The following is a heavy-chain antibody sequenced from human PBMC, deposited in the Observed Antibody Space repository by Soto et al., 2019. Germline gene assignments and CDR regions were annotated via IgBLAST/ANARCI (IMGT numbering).Heavy chain of an antibody. CDR3: AKSLTINADFDC. CDR2: IHYSVNT. CDR1: GGSISSSGYY. Sequence: QVQLQESGPGLVKPSETLSLTCTVSGGSISSSGYYWSWIRQNPGKGLEWIGYIHYSVNTYYNPSLKSRVTISVDTSKNQFSLRLSSVTAADTAVYYCAKSLTINADFDCWGQGTLVTVSS. D-gene: IGHD3-9*01. V-gene: IGHV4-31*03. J-gene: IGHJ4*02.